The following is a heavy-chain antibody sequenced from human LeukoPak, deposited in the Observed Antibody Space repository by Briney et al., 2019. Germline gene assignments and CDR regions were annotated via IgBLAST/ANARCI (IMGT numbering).Heavy chain of an antibody. CDR2: ISSSSSYL. J-gene: IGHJ4*02. CDR3: ARAEQVAARPRGYFDY. D-gene: IGHD6-6*01. CDR1: GFTFSSYS. Sequence: GGSLRLSCAASGFTFSSYSMNWVRQAPGKGLEWVSSISSSSSYLYYADSVKGRFTISRGNAKNSLYLQMNSLRAEDTAVCYCARAEQVAARPRGYFDYWGQGTLVTVSS. V-gene: IGHV3-21*01.